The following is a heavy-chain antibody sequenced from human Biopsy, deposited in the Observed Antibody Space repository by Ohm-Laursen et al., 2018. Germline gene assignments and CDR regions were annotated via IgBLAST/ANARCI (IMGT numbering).Heavy chain of an antibody. V-gene: IGHV4-59*01. CDR2: VYYTGST. Sequence: GTLSLTCLVSGDSISSYYWSWIRQPPGKGLQWIGYVYYTGSTDYNPSLQSRVTISVDTSKNHFSLRLRSVTPADTAIYYCARDRGYYSDGTVPGYFDLWGRGTLVTVSS. D-gene: IGHD3-22*01. J-gene: IGHJ2*01. CDR1: GDSISSYY. CDR3: ARDRGYYSDGTVPGYFDL.